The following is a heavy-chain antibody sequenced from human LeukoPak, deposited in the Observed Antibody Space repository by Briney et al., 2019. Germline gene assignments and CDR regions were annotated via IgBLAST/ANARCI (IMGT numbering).Heavy chain of an antibody. CDR1: GFTFRSYA. V-gene: IGHV3-23*01. CDR2: ISGSGGDT. D-gene: IGHD3-22*01. CDR3: AKADSSGYHYFDQ. J-gene: IGHJ4*02. Sequence: GESLRLSCAASGFTFRSYAMSWVRQAPGKGLEWVSFISGSGGDTNYVDSVKGRFTISRDNSKNTLYLQMNSLRAEDTAVYYCAKADSSGYHYFDQWGQGTLVTVSS.